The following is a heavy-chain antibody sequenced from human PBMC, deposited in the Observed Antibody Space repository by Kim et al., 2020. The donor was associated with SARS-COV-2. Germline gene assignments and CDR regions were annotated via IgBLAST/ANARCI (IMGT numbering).Heavy chain of an antibody. Sequence: GGSLRLSCAASGFTFDDYAMHWVRQAPGKGLEWVSGISWNSGSIGYADSVKGRFTISRDNAKNSLYLQMNSLRAEDTALYYCAKDRGDYYGSGSYYYYYGMDVWGQGTTVTVSS. CDR3: AKDRGDYYGSGSYYYYYGMDV. J-gene: IGHJ6*02. CDR1: GFTFDDYA. CDR2: ISWNSGSI. D-gene: IGHD3-10*01. V-gene: IGHV3-9*01.